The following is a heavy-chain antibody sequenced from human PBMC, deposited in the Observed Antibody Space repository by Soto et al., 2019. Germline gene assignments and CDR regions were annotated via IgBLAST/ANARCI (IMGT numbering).Heavy chain of an antibody. CDR1: GFTLDNYG. Sequence: PGGSLRLSCAASGFTLDNYGMHWVRQAPGKGLEWVALIWYDATNKYYVDSVKGRFTISRDNSKNTLYLQMNSLRAEDTAVYYCARDSGFCSGGSCSHYYYGMDVWGPGTTVTVSS. D-gene: IGHD2-15*01. J-gene: IGHJ6*02. CDR2: IWYDATNK. CDR3: ARDSGFCSGGSCSHYYYGMDV. V-gene: IGHV3-33*01.